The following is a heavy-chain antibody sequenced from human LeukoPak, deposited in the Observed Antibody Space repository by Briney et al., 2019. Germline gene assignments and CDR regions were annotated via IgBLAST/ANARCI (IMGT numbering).Heavy chain of an antibody. CDR2: ISAYNGNT. J-gene: IGHJ6*03. D-gene: IGHD4-17*01. CDR1: GYTFTSYG. V-gene: IGHV1-18*01. Sequence: GASVKVSCKASGYTFTSYGISWVRQAPGQGLEWMGWISAYNGNTNYAQKLQGRVTMTTDTSTSTAYMELRSLRSDDTAVYYCARVDYDDYRHTSYYMDVWGKGTTVTVSS. CDR3: ARVDYDDYRHTSYYMDV.